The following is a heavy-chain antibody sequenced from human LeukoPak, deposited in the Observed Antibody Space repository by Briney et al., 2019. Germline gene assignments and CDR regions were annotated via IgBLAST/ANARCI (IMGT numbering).Heavy chain of an antibody. V-gene: IGHV4-34*01. J-gene: IGHJ4*02. Sequence: SETLSLTCAVYGGSFSGYYWSWIRQPPGRGLEWIGEINHSGSTNYNPSLKSRVTISVDTSKNQFSLKLSSVTAADTAVYYCARGSRIAAAGTIDYWGQGTLVTVSS. CDR3: ARGSRIAAAGTIDY. D-gene: IGHD6-13*01. CDR1: GGSFSGYY. CDR2: INHSGST.